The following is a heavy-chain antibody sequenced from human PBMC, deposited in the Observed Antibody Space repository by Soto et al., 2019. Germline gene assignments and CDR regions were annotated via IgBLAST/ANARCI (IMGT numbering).Heavy chain of an antibody. D-gene: IGHD3-10*01. V-gene: IGHV1-3*01. CDR2: INAGNGNT. J-gene: IGHJ5*02. CDR1: GYTFTSYA. CDR3: ARGRGGVLGRGSWFDP. Sequence: QVQLVQSGAEVKKPGASVKVSCKASGYTFTSYAMHWVRQAPGQRLEWMGWINAGNGNTKYSQKFQGRVTITRDTSASTAYMELSSLRSEDTAVYYCARGRGGVLGRGSWFDPWGQGTLVTVSS.